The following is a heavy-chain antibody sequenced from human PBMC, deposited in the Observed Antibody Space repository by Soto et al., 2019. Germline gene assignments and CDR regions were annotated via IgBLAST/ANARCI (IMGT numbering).Heavy chain of an antibody. J-gene: IGHJ5*02. Sequence: QVQLVQSGAEMKKPGASVKVSCKASGYTFTSYDINWVRQATGHGLEWMGWLNPNTGNTGYAPKFQGRVTMTRNTSINTVYVELSSLRSEDTAVYYCARGLTSEWFDPWGQGTLVTVSS. CDR2: LNPNTGNT. CDR1: GYTFTSYD. V-gene: IGHV1-8*01. D-gene: IGHD4-17*01. CDR3: ARGLTSEWFDP.